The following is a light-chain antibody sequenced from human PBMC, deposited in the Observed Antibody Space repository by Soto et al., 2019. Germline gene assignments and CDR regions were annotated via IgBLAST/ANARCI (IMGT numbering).Light chain of an antibody. CDR1: SGHSSYA. CDR3: QTWGTGIWV. Sequence: QLVLTQLPSASASLGASVKLTCTLSSGHSSYAIAWHQQQPEKGPRYLMKVNSDGSHTRGDGIPDRFSGSSSGAERYLTISSLQFEDEADYYCQTWGTGIWVFGGGTKVTVL. CDR2: VNSDGSH. V-gene: IGLV4-69*01. J-gene: IGLJ3*02.